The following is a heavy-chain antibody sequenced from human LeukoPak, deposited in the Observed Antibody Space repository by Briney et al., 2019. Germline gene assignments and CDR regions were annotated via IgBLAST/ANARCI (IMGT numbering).Heavy chain of an antibody. D-gene: IGHD6-13*01. V-gene: IGHV3-21*01. CDR2: ISSSSSYI. Sequence: PGGSLRLSCAASGFTFSSYSMNWVRQAPGKGLEWVSPISSSSSYIYYADSVKGRFTISRDNAKNSLYLQMNSLRAEDTAVYYCARGTGYSSSWYGYWGQGTLVTVSS. CDR1: GFTFSSYS. CDR3: ARGTGYSSSWYGY. J-gene: IGHJ4*02.